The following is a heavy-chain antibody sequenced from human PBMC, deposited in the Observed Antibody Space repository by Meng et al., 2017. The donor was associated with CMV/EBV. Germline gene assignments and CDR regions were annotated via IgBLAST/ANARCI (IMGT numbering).Heavy chain of an antibody. V-gene: IGHV3-23*01. CDR2: ISGAGINT. CDR3: AKDQRIWGV. Sequence: LGLSCAASGFTFSSYAMSWGRQAPGKGLEWIASISGAGINTYYADFVKGRFTISRDNSQDTLYLQLNSLGADGTALYYCAKDQRIWGVGGQGTLVTVSS. CDR1: GFTFSSYA. J-gene: IGHJ4*02. D-gene: IGHD3-10*01.